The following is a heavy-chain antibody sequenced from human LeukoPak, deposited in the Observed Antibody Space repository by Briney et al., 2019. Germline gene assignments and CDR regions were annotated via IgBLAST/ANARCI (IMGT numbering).Heavy chain of an antibody. CDR1: GGSISSSHW. V-gene: IGHV4-4*02. CDR2: ISHSGST. J-gene: IGHJ4*02. CDR3: ARGGDHYYGSGSDFDY. D-gene: IGHD3-10*01. Sequence: SETLSLTCAVSGGSISSSHWWSWVRQPPGKGLEWIGEISHSGSTNYNPSLRSRVTTSVEKSKNQFSLRLSSLNAADTAVYYCARGGDHYYGSGSDFDYWGQGTLVTVSS.